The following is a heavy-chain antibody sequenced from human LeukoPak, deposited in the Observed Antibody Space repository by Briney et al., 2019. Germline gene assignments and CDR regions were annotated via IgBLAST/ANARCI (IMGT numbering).Heavy chain of an antibody. J-gene: IGHJ4*02. CDR1: GFTFSNYS. D-gene: IGHD4-11*01. V-gene: IGHV3-21*01. CDR2: ISSSSSYI. CDR3: ARHSWVTSHLDGIDY. Sequence: GGSLRLSCAASGFTFSNYSMNWVRQAPGKGLEWVSFISSSSSYIYYADSVKGRFTISRDNAKNSLYLQMNSLRAEDTAVYYCARHSWVTSHLDGIDYWGQGTLVTVSS.